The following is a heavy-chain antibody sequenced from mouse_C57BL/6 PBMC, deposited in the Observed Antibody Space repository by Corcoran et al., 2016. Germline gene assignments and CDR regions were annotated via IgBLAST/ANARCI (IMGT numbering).Heavy chain of an antibody. Sequence: EVQPQQAGPGLLQHGPTVKIPCKASGYTFNDFHKDWEKQSHGKSLERIGDINPNNGGTIYNQKFKGKATLTVDKSSSTAYMELRSLTSEDTAVYYCSRSLSYYGSRDAYWGQGTLVTVSA. D-gene: IGHD1-1*01. CDR3: SRSLSYYGSRDAY. CDR1: GYTFNDFH. J-gene: IGHJ3*01. CDR2: INPNNGGT. V-gene: IGHV1-18*01.